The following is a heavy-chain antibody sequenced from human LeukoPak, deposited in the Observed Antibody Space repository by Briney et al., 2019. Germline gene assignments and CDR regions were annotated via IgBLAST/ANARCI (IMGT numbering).Heavy chain of an antibody. CDR2: IYYSGST. Sequence: PSETLSLTCTVSGGSISSYYWSWIRQPPGKGLEWIGYIYYSGSTKYNPSFKSRVTISVDTSKNQFSLKLSSVIAADTAVYYCARLDTIFGVAKGFDYWGQGILVTVSS. J-gene: IGHJ4*02. V-gene: IGHV4-59*01. CDR1: GGSISSYY. CDR3: ARLDTIFGVAKGFDY. D-gene: IGHD3-3*01.